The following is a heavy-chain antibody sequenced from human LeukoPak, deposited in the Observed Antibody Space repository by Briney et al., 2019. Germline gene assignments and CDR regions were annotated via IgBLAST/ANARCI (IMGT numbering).Heavy chain of an antibody. Sequence: GRSLRLSCAATGFTFSNYAIHWDRQAPGKGLEWVAFISDDGSRQHYADSVKSRFTISRDNAKNSLYLQMNSLRDEETAVYYCARECLMVGVYDAFDIWGQGTMVTVSS. CDR2: ISDDGSRQ. V-gene: IGHV3-30-3*01. J-gene: IGHJ3*02. CDR3: ARECLMVGVYDAFDI. CDR1: GFTFSNYA. D-gene: IGHD1-26*01.